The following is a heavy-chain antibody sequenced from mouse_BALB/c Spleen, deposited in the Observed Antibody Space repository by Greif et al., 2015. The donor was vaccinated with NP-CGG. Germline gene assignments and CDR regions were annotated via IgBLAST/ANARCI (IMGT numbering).Heavy chain of an antibody. V-gene: IGHV14-3*02. CDR3: ARYYRYPYCAMDY. J-gene: IGHJ4*01. CDR1: GFNIKDTY. D-gene: IGHD2-14*01. CDR2: IDPANGNT. Sequence: EVMLVESGAELVKPGASVKLSCTASGFNIKDTYMHWVKQRPEQGLEWIGRIDPANGNTKYDPKFQGKATITADTSSNTAYLQLSSLTSEDTAVYYCARYYRYPYCAMDYWGQGTSVTVSS.